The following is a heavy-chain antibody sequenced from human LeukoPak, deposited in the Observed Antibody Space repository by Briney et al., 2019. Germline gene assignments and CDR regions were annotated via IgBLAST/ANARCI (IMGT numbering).Heavy chain of an antibody. V-gene: IGHV5-51*01. CDR1: GYSFTSYW. CDR2: IYPGDSDT. J-gene: IGHJ5*02. D-gene: IGHD3-10*01. CDR3: ARQGVTYGSVNWFDP. Sequence: GESLKISCKGSGYSFTSYWIGWVRQLPGKGLEWMGIIYPGDSDTRYSPSFQGQVTISADKSISTAYLQWSSLKASDTAMYYCARQGVTYGSVNWFDPWGQGTLVTVSS.